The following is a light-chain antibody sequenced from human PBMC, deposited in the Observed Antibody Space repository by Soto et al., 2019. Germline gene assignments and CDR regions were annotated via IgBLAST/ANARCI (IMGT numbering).Light chain of an antibody. CDR3: QQYGSSGT. J-gene: IGKJ1*01. V-gene: IGKV3-20*01. Sequence: EIVMTQSPANLSVSPGERATLSCRASQSVSNNYLAWYQQKPGQAPRLLIYGESNRATGIPDRFSGSGSGTDFTLTISRLEPEDFAVYYCQQYGSSGTFGQGTKVDIK. CDR2: GES. CDR1: QSVSNNY.